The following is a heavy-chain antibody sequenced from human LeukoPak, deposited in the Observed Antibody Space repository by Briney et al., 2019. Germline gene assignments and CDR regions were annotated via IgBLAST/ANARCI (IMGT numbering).Heavy chain of an antibody. Sequence: SQTLSLTCTVSGGSISSGGYYWSWIRQPPGKGLEWIGYIYHSGSTYYNPSLKSRVTISVDRSKNQFSLKLSSMTAADTAVYYCARVLSSSGLDYWGQGTLVTVSS. J-gene: IGHJ4*02. CDR1: GGSISSGGYY. D-gene: IGHD6-6*01. CDR3: ARVLSSSGLDY. V-gene: IGHV4-30-2*01. CDR2: IYHSGST.